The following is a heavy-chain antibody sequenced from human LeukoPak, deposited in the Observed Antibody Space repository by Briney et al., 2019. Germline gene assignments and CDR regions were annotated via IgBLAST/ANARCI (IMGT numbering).Heavy chain of an antibody. CDR2: INHSGST. Sequence: SETLSLTCAVYGGSFSGYYWSWIRQPPGKGLEWIGEINHSGSTNYNPSLQSRVTISVDKSKNQFSLKLSSVTAADTAIYYCARDRGPGGMDVWGQGTTVTVSS. CDR3: ARDRGPGGMDV. V-gene: IGHV4-34*01. D-gene: IGHD6-25*01. J-gene: IGHJ6*02. CDR1: GGSFSGYY.